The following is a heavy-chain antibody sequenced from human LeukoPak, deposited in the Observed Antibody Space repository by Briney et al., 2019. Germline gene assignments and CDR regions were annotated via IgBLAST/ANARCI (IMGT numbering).Heavy chain of an antibody. CDR1: GFTFSSYA. CDR2: IWYDGSEK. Sequence: GRSLRLSCAASGFTFSSYAMHWVRQAPGKGLEWVAVIWYDGSEKFYADSVKGRFTSRDNSKNTLYLQMNSLRAEDTAVYYCARHPPGLFRPTSWFDPWGQGTLVTVSS. D-gene: IGHD5-24*01. CDR3: ARHPPGLFRPTSWFDP. J-gene: IGHJ5*02. V-gene: IGHV3-33*08.